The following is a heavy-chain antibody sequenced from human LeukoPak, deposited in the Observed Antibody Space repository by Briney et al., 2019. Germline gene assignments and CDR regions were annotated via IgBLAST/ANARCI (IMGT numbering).Heavy chain of an antibody. J-gene: IGHJ4*02. V-gene: IGHV3-74*01. CDR1: GFTFSSYW. Sequence: GGSLRLSCAASGFTFSSYWMHWVRQAPGKGLVWVSRINSDGSSTSYADSVKGRFTISRDNAKSTLYLQMNSLRAEDTAVYYCAGGRPKYYFDYWGQGTLVTVSS. CDR3: AGGRPKYYFDY. CDR2: INSDGSST. D-gene: IGHD3-16*01.